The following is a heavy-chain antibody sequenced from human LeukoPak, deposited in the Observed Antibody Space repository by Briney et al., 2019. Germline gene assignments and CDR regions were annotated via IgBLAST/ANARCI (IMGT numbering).Heavy chain of an antibody. J-gene: IGHJ4*02. CDR1: GFTFSSYA. Sequence: GGTLRLSCAGSGFTFSSYAMSWVRQAPGKGLEWVSAISGSGGSTYYADSVKGRFTISRDNSKNTLYLQMNSLRAEDTAVYYCAKDLWSDGESFDYWGQGTLVTVSS. CDR2: ISGSGGST. D-gene: IGHD3-3*01. V-gene: IGHV3-23*01. CDR3: AKDLWSDGESFDY.